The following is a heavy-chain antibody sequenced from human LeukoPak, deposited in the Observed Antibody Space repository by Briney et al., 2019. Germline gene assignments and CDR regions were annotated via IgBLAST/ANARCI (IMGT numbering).Heavy chain of an antibody. CDR2: ISAYNGNT. Sequence: GASVKVSCKASGYTFTGYYMHWVRQAPGQGLEWMGWISAYNGNTNYAQKLQGRVTMTTDTSTSTAYMELRSLRSDDTAVYYCARVVEVGDYDYVWGSYRYSYMDVWGKGTTVTVSS. V-gene: IGHV1-18*04. CDR3: ARVVEVGDYDYVWGSYRYSYMDV. J-gene: IGHJ6*03. CDR1: GYTFTGYY. D-gene: IGHD3-16*02.